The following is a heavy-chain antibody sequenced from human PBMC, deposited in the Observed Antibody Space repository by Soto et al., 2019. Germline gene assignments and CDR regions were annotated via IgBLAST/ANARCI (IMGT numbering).Heavy chain of an antibody. Sequence: SETLSLTCTFSDGYINNHFWSWIRQPAGKGLEWIGHIYMSGTTTYNPSLKSRVTMSVDTHRNQFSLKVSSVTAAETAVYYCARINGGSPDFWGQGALVTVS. V-gene: IGHV4-4*07. CDR1: DGYINNHF. D-gene: IGHD2-15*01. CDR3: ARINGGSPDF. J-gene: IGHJ4*02. CDR2: IYMSGTT.